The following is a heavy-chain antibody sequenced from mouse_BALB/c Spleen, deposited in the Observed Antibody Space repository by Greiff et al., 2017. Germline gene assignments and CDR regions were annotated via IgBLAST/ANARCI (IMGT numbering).Heavy chain of an antibody. D-gene: IGHD4-1*01. J-gene: IGHJ3*01. V-gene: IGHV5-17*02. CDR2: ISSGSSTI. CDR3: ARGGLGAGFAY. Sequence: VQLKESGGGLVQPGGSRKLSCAASGFTFSSFGMHWVRQAPEKGLEWVAYISSGSSTIYYADTVKGRFTISRDNPKNTLFLQMTSLRSEDTAMYYCARGGLGAGFAYWGQGTLVTVSA. CDR1: GFTFSSFG.